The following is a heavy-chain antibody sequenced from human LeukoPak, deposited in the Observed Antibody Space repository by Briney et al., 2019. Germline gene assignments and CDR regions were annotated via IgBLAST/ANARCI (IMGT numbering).Heavy chain of an antibody. CDR3: VTFSGSYYYY. CDR1: GYTLTELA. J-gene: IGHJ4*02. Sequence: ASVKVSCKVSGYTLTELAMHWVRQAPGKGLGWMGGFDPEDGETVYAQKFQGRVTMTEDTSTDTAYMELSSLTSEDAAVYYCVTFSGSYYYYWGQGTLVTVSS. CDR2: FDPEDGET. V-gene: IGHV1-24*01. D-gene: IGHD1-26*01.